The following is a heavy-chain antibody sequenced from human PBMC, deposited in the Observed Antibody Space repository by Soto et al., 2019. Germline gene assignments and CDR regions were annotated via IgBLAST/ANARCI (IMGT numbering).Heavy chain of an antibody. CDR1: GYTFSNYD. CDR2: VNPNNGDT. D-gene: IGHD3-10*01. CDR3: SKVSRKGSAIDFDY. Sequence: QVQLVQSGAELKKPGASVKVSCKASGYTFSNYDMNWVRQATGQGPEWIGWVNPNNGDTGYAQKFPGRVTPNKDISTTAAYMALSSLATEDTGIYYCSKVSRKGSAIDFDYWGQGTLITVSS. V-gene: IGHV1-8*01. J-gene: IGHJ4*02.